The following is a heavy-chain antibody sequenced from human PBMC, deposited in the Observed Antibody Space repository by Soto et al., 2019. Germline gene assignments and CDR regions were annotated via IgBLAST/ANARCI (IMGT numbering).Heavy chain of an antibody. D-gene: IGHD6-6*01. CDR3: ARKGIAARNRGAFDI. J-gene: IGHJ3*02. CDR1: GGTFSSYA. V-gene: IGHV1-69*14. Sequence: QVQLVQSGAEVKKPGSSVKVSCKASGGTFSSYAISWVRQAPGQGLEWMGGIIPIFGTANYAQKFQGRVKIPEEKSASKAHMEGRSPRDEDTAVSDWARKGIAARNRGAFDIRGQGTMVTVSS. CDR2: IIPIFGTA.